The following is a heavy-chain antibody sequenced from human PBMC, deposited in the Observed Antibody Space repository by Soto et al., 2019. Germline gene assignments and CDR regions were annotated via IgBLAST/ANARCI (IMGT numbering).Heavy chain of an antibody. CDR2: IDPSDSYT. Sequence: GESLKISCKGSGYSFTSYWISWVRQMPGKGLEWMGRIDPSDSYTNYSPSFQGHVTISADKSISTAHLQWSSLKASDTAMYYCARHSGGNNNWFDPWGQGTLVTVSS. CDR3: ARHSGGNNNWFDP. D-gene: IGHD2-15*01. V-gene: IGHV5-10-1*01. CDR1: GYSFTSYW. J-gene: IGHJ5*02.